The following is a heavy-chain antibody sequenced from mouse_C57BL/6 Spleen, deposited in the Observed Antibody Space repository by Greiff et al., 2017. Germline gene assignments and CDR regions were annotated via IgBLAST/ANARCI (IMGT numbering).Heavy chain of an antibody. J-gene: IGHJ4*01. Sequence: QVQLQQPGTELVKPGASVKLSCKASGYTFTSYWMHWVKQRPGQGLEWIGNINPSNGGTNYNEKFKSKATLTVDKSSSTAYMQLSSLTSEDSAVYYCARTTMITARGVYYAMDYWGQGTSVTVSS. D-gene: IGHD2-4*01. CDR3: ARTTMITARGVYYAMDY. V-gene: IGHV1-53*01. CDR1: GYTFTSYW. CDR2: INPSNGGT.